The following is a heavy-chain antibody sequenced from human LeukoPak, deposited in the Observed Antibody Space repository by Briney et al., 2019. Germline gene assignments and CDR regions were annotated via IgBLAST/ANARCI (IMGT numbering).Heavy chain of an antibody. J-gene: IGHJ4*02. CDR3: ARSRRLPYYYGSGSYYNGLDY. Sequence: PSETLSLTCAVYGGSFSGYYWSWIRQPPGKGLEWIGEINHSGSTNYNPSLKSRVTISVDTSKNQFSLKLSSVTAADTAVYYCARSRRLPYYYGSGSYYNGLDYWGQGTLVTVSS. D-gene: IGHD3-10*01. CDR1: GGSFSGYY. CDR2: INHSGST. V-gene: IGHV4-34*01.